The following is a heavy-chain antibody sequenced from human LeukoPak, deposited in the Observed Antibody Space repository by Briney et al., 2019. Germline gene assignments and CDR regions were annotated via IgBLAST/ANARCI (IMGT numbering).Heavy chain of an antibody. CDR3: ATRPTVGAPTPTFDC. Sequence: PGGSLRLSCGASGVTFSSYAMSWVRQAPGKGLEWVSAISGTGGSTYYADSVKGRFTISRDNSKNTLYLQMNSLRAEDTAVFYCATRPTVGAPTPTFDCWGQGTLVTVSS. D-gene: IGHD1-26*01. V-gene: IGHV3-23*01. CDR1: GVTFSSYA. CDR2: ISGTGGST. J-gene: IGHJ4*02.